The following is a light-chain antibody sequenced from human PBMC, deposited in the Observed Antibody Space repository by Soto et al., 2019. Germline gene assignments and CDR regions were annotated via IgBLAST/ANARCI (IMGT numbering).Light chain of an antibody. CDR1: SSDVGGSNY. CDR3: GSYSSSSTLYV. J-gene: IGLJ1*01. V-gene: IGLV2-14*03. CDR2: DVS. Sequence: QSALTLPASVSGSPGQSITISCTGTSSDVGGSNYVSWYQQHPGKAPKLMIYDVSNRPSGVSNRFSGSKSGNTASLTISGLQAEDEADYYCGSYSSSSTLYVFGNGTTLTVL.